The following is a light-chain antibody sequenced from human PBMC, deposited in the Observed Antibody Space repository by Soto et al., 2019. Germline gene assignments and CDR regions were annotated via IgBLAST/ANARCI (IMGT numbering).Light chain of an antibody. CDR3: QQYYLYPLT. CDR2: KAS. CDR1: QSISSR. V-gene: IGKV1-5*03. J-gene: IGKJ4*01. Sequence: DIQMTQSPSTLSASVGDRVTITCRASQSISSRLAWYQQKPGKAPKLLIYKASSLEGGVPSRFSGSGSGTEFTLTITSLQPDDFATYYCQQYYLYPLTFGGGTKVDIK.